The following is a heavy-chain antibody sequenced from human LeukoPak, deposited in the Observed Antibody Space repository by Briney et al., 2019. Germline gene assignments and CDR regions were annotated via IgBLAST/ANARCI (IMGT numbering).Heavy chain of an antibody. Sequence: PGGSLRLSCAASGFTFSNSWMHWVRQAPGKGLVWVSRTDPNGITTYADSVKGRFTISRDNAKNTLYLQMNSLRAEDTAVYYCAKEGGAGSYYYMDVWGKGTTVTISS. CDR3: AKEGGAGSYYYMDV. J-gene: IGHJ6*03. V-gene: IGHV3-74*03. CDR2: TDPNGIT. CDR1: GFTFSNSW. D-gene: IGHD6-19*01.